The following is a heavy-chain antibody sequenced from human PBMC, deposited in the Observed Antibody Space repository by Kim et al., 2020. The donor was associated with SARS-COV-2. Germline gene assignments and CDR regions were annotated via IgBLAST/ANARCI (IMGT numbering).Heavy chain of an antibody. CDR1: GGSVSSGSYY. D-gene: IGHD1-7*01. CDR3: ATERLGTTTYYYYGMDV. J-gene: IGHJ6*02. V-gene: IGHV4-61*01. CDR2: IYYSGST. Sequence: SETLSLTCTVSGGSVSSGSYYWSWIRQPPGKGLEWIGYIYYSGSTNYNPSPKSRVTISVDTSKNQFSLKLSSVTAADTAVYYCATERLGTTTYYYYGMDVWGQGTTGTVSS.